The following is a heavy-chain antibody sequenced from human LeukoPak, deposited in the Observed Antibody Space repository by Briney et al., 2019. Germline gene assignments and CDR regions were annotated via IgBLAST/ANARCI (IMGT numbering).Heavy chain of an antibody. D-gene: IGHD4-23*01. CDR2: IGSSGSTV. CDR1: GFTFSNYG. CDR3: ARDTLEYSNSPDALDI. Sequence: GGSLRLSCAASGFTFSNYGMHWVRQAPGKGLEWVSYIGSSGSTVYYADSVKGRFTISRDNAKNSLYMQMESLRDEDTAIYYCARDTLEYSNSPDALDIWGQGTMVTVSS. V-gene: IGHV3-48*02. J-gene: IGHJ3*02.